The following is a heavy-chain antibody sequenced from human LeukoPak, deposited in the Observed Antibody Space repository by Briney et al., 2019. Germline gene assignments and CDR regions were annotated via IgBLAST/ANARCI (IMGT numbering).Heavy chain of an antibody. V-gene: IGHV1-46*01. CDR1: GYTFTSYY. J-gene: IGHJ6*03. Sequence: ASVKVSCKASGYTFTSYYMHWVRQAPGQGLEWMGIIDPSGGSTSYAQKFQGRFTMTRDTSTSTVYMELSSLRSEDTAVYYCARGRVVAPPTYYYYYMDGWGEGTTVTVSS. D-gene: IGHD3-22*01. CDR2: IDPSGGST. CDR3: ARGRVVAPPTYYYYYMDG.